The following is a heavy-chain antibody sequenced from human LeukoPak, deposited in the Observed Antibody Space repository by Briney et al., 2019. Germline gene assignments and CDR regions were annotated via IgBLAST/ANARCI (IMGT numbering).Heavy chain of an antibody. CDR2: MNPDSGNT. CDR1: GHTFTSYD. J-gene: IGHJ4*02. V-gene: IGHV1-8*01. Sequence: GASVKVSCKASGHTFTSYDINWVRQATGQGLEWMGWMNPDSGNTGYAQKFQDRVTMTRNPSISTAYMELSSLTSEDTAVYYCARRIAAAGVGIVYWGQGTLVTVSS. CDR3: ARRIAAAGVGIVY. D-gene: IGHD6-13*01.